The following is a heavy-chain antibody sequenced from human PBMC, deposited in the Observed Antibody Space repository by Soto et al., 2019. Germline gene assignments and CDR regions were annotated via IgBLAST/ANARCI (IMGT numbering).Heavy chain of an antibody. CDR3: ARGRDGDY. V-gene: IGHV1-18*01. J-gene: IGHJ4*02. CDR2: ISAHNGNT. CDR1: GYTFTSYG. D-gene: IGHD6-6*01. Sequence: QVHLVQSGAEVKKPGASVKVSCKGSGYTFTSYGITWVRQAPGQGLEWMGWISAHNGNTNYAQKLQGRVTVTRDTSPSTAYMELRSLRPDDTAGYYCARGRDGDYWGQGALVTVSS.